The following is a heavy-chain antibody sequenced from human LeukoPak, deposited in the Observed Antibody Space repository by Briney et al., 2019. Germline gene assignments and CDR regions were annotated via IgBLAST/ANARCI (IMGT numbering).Heavy chain of an antibody. D-gene: IGHD6-13*01. Sequence: PGRSLRHSCAVPGFTSSRYRVYTGRQAPGKGLEWVAGIWYDGSNKYYADSVKGRFTISRDNSKNTLYLQMNSLRAEDTAVYSCARDPGHQLVAFDYWGQGTLVTVSS. CDR1: GFTSSRYR. CDR3: ARDPGHQLVAFDY. CDR2: IWYDGSNK. V-gene: IGHV3-33*07. J-gene: IGHJ4*02.